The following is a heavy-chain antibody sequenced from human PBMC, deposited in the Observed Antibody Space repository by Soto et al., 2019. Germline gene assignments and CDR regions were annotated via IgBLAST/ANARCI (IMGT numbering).Heavy chain of an antibody. D-gene: IGHD3-3*01. CDR3: ARVHYDFWSGYQYYFDY. Sequence: PSETLSLTCAVYGGSFSGYYWSWIRQPPGKGLEWIGEINHSGSTNYNPSLKSRVTISVDTSKNQFSLKLSSVTAADTAVYYCARVHYDFWSGYQYYFDYWGQGTLVTVSS. V-gene: IGHV4-34*01. CDR1: GGSFSGYY. CDR2: INHSGST. J-gene: IGHJ4*02.